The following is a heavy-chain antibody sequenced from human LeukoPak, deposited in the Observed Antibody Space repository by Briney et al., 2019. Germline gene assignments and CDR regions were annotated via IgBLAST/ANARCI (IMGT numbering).Heavy chain of an antibody. CDR2: INPSGGST. D-gene: IGHD3-3*01. CDR1: GYTLTELS. V-gene: IGHV1-46*01. J-gene: IGHJ5*02. CDR3: ARERPNRITIFGVKNWFDP. Sequence: ASVKVSCKVSGYTLTELSMHWVRQAPGQGLEWMGIINPSGGSTSYAQKFQGRVTMTRDTSTSTVYMELSSLRSEDTAVYYCARERPNRITIFGVKNWFDPWGQGTLVTVSS.